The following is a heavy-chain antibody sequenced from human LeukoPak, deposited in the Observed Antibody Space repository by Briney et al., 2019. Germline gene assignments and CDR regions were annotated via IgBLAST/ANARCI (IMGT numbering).Heavy chain of an antibody. J-gene: IGHJ4*02. CDR1: GGSISSGGYY. CDR2: IYYSGST. Sequence: ASETLSLTCTVSGGSISSGGYYWSWIRQHPGKGLEWIGYIYYSGSTYYNPSLKSRVTISVDTSKNQFSLKLSSVTAADTAVYYCARIPQGVQFDYWGQGTLVTVSS. V-gene: IGHV4-31*03. CDR3: ARIPQGVQFDY. D-gene: IGHD3-10*01.